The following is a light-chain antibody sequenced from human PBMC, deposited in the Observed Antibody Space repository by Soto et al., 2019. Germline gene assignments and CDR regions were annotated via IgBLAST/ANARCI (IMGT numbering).Light chain of an antibody. Sequence: QSVLTQPPSASGTPGQRVTISGSGSSSNIGRNTVNWYQQLPGTAPKLLIYSNNQRPSGVPDRFSGSKSGTSASLAISGLQSEDEAEYYCAAWDDSLNGDVFGTGTKLTVL. CDR2: SNN. V-gene: IGLV1-44*01. CDR1: SSNIGRNT. CDR3: AAWDDSLNGDV. J-gene: IGLJ1*01.